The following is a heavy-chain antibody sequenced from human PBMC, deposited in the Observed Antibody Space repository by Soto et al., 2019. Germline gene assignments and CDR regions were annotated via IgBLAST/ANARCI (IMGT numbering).Heavy chain of an antibody. J-gene: IGHJ6*02. Sequence: QVQLQQWGAGLLKPSEILSVTCAVYGGSFRGYYWSWIRQPQGKGLEWIGEIDHRGSTNYNPSLKSRVTISVDMSKNQFSLKLSSVTAADTAVYYCARDKTEVTTFVYYYYGMDVWGQGTTVTVS. D-gene: IGHD3-16*01. CDR3: ARDKTEVTTFVYYYYGMDV. CDR1: GGSFRGYY. CDR2: IDHRGST. V-gene: IGHV4-34*01.